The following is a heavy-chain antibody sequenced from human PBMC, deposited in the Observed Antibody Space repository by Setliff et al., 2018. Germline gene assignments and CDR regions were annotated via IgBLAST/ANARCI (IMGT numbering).Heavy chain of an antibody. CDR2: IYYSGST. CDR1: GGSISSSSYY. D-gene: IGHD6-13*01. Sequence: SETLSLTCTVSGGSISSSSYYWGWIRQPPGKGLEWIGSIYYSGSTYYNPSLKSRVTISVDTSKNQFSLKLSSVTAADTAAYYCARVSMYSSSWYYYYYGMDVWGQGTTVTVSS. J-gene: IGHJ6*02. V-gene: IGHV4-39*07. CDR3: ARVSMYSSSWYYYYYGMDV.